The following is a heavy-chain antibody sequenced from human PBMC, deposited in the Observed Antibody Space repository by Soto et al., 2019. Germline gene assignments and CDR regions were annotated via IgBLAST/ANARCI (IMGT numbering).Heavy chain of an antibody. V-gene: IGHV4-59*01. CDR3: ARDRKLVIPGNYYYYGMDV. CDR1: GGSIRDYF. CDR2: ISSSGTI. D-gene: IGHD3-9*01. J-gene: IGHJ6*02. Sequence: SEILSLTCSVSGGSIRDYFWTWIRQPPGKGLEWIGYISSSGTINYNSSLKSRVTISLDTSRNHFSLKLSSVTAADTAVYFCARDRKLVIPGNYYYYGMDVWGQGTTVTV.